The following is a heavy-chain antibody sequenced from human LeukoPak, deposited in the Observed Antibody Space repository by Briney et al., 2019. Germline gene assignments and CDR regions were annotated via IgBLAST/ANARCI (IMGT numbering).Heavy chain of an antibody. Sequence: PSETLSLTCTVSGGSISSGDYYWSWIRQPPGKGLEWIGYIYYSGSTYYNPSLKSRVTISVDTSKNQFSLKLSSVTAADTAVYYCASGEYYYGSGSYWGQGTLVTVSS. CDR2: IYYSGST. J-gene: IGHJ4*02. D-gene: IGHD3-10*01. V-gene: IGHV4-30-4*01. CDR3: ASGEYYYGSGSY. CDR1: GGSISSGDYY.